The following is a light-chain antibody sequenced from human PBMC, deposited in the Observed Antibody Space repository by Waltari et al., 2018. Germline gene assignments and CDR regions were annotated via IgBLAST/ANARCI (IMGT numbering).Light chain of an antibody. CDR1: RGVGSD. Sequence: GDRVSITCRASRGVGSDLSWYQQKAGTAPKLLIYAISTLQSGVPSRFSGSGSATDFTLTISNLQPEDFATYYCLQDSYKPYSFGPGTKLEIK. V-gene: IGKV1-6*01. CDR3: LQDSYKPYS. CDR2: AIS. J-gene: IGKJ2*03.